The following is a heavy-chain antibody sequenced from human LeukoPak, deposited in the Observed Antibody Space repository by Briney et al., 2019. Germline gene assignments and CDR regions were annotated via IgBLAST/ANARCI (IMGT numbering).Heavy chain of an antibody. J-gene: IGHJ3*02. D-gene: IGHD3-10*01. CDR2: IFHSGST. CDR3: AKSNGYGLVDI. V-gene: IGHV4-34*12. CDR1: GGSFSGYY. Sequence: SETLSLTCAVYGGSFSGYYWSWIRQPPGKGLEWIGQIFHSGSTSYSPSLKSRVTISVDKSQNQFSLNLTSVTAADTAVYYCAKSNGYGLVDIWGQGTMATVSS.